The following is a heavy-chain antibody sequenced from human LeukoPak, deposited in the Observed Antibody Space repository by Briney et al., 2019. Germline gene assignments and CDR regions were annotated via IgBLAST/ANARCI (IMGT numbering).Heavy chain of an antibody. V-gene: IGHV3-43*01. D-gene: IGHD6-19*01. CDR1: GFTFDDYT. CDR3: ARRSSSGWLFDY. J-gene: IGHJ4*02. CDR2: ISWDGGST. Sequence: PGGSLRLSCAASGFTFDDYTMHWVRQAPGKGLEWVSLISWDGGSTYYADSVKGRFTISRDDSKNTLYLQMSSLRAEDTAVYYCARRSSSGWLFDYWGQGTLVTVSS.